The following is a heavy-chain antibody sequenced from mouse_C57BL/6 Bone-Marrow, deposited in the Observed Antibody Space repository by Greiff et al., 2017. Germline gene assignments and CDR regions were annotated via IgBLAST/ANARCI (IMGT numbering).Heavy chain of an antibody. J-gene: IGHJ3*01. CDR2: IKPNNGGT. CDR1: GYTFTDYY. V-gene: IGHV1-26*01. D-gene: IGHD3-2*02. Sequence: EVQLQQSGPELVKPGASVKISCKASGYTFTDYYMNWVKQSHGKSLEWIGDIKPNNGGTSYNQKFKGKATLTVDTSSSTAYMELLSLTSEDSAVYYCARRWDTKLMLPSFAYLGQGTLVTVSA. CDR3: ARRWDTKLMLPSFAY.